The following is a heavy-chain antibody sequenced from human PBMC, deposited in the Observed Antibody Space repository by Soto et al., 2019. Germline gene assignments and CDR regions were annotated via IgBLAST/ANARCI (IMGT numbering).Heavy chain of an antibody. CDR1: GGTFSSYA. V-gene: IGHV1-69*12. J-gene: IGHJ5*02. D-gene: IGHD2-21*01. Sequence: QVQLVQSGAEVKKPGSSVKVSCKASGGTFSSYAISWERQAPAPGLEWMGGIIPIFGTANYAQKFQGRVTITADESTSTAYMELSSLRSEDTAVYYCARDGCGGCRFDPWGQGTLVTVSS. CDR3: ARDGCGGCRFDP. CDR2: IIPIFGTA.